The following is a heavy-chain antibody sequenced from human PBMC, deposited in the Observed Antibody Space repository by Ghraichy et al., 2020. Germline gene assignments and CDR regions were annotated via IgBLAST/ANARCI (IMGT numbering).Heavy chain of an antibody. CDR2: ISYDGSDK. J-gene: IGHJ5*02. CDR1: GFTFRSYA. D-gene: IGHD5-24*01. CDR3: ARPSWPWLATNWFDP. Sequence: GESLNISCAASGFTFRSYAMHWVRLAPGKGLEWVAVISYDGSDKDYADSVKGRFTISRDNSKNTLYLQMNSLRAEDTAVYYCARPSWPWLATNWFDPWGQGTLVTVSS. V-gene: IGHV3-30*04.